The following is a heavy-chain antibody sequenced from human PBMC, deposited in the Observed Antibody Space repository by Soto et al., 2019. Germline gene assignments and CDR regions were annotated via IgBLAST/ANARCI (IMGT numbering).Heavy chain of an antibody. J-gene: IGHJ4*02. CDR1: GISVSTSDYY. Sequence: SETLSLTCTDSGISVSTSDYYWGWVRQPPGKGLDWIGNIYYSGSTFYNPSLRSRVTLSVDTSKNQFSLRLNSVTAADTAVYFCAGFVVPASRNSDFDYWGQGTLVTVSS. V-gene: IGHV4-39*01. D-gene: IGHD2-15*01. CDR2: IYYSGST. CDR3: AGFVVPASRNSDFDY.